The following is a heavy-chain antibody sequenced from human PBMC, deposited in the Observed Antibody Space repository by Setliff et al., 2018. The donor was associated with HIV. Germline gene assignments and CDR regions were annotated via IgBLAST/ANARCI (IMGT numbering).Heavy chain of an antibody. CDR3: VRKYAKGKNIAVVTARDRAFDT. V-gene: IGHV1-8*02. CDR2: LNPDSGNT. J-gene: IGHJ3*02. D-gene: IGHD2-21*02. Sequence: GASVKVSCKASGYTFNSYDINWVRQATGQGLEWMGWLNPDSGNTGFAQKFEGRVTMTRNTSIITAYMELSSLRFEDTAMYYCVRKYAKGKNIAVVTARDRAFDTWGQGTMVTVSS. CDR1: GYTFNSYD.